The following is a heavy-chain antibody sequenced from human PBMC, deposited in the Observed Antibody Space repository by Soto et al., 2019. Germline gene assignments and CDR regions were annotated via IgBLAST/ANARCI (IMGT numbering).Heavy chain of an antibody. J-gene: IGHJ6*02. CDR2: IYYSGST. V-gene: IGHV4-30-4*01. CDR3: ASAYCGGDCYRAGYYYYGMDV. D-gene: IGHD2-21*02. Sequence: QVQLQESGPGLVKPSQTLSLTCTVSGGSISSGDYYWSWIRQPPGKGLEWIGYIYYSGSTYYNPSLKSRVTISVDTSKNQFSLKLSSVTAADTAVYYCASAYCGGDCYRAGYYYYGMDVWGQGTTVTVSS. CDR1: GGSISSGDYY.